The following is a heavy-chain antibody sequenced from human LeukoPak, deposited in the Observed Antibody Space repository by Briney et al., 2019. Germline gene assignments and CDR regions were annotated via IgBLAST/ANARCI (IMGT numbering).Heavy chain of an antibody. D-gene: IGHD3-16*01. Sequence: PGGSLRLSCAASAAFGHIFRDSWMPWVRQAPGKGLVWVSLIKSDGSGTIYADSVKGRFTISRDNAKNTLYLQMNSLRAEDTAVYFCATDWFGAVNSWGQGTLVTVSS. CDR2: IKSDGSGT. CDR1: GHIFRDSW. J-gene: IGHJ4*02. CDR3: ATDWFGAVNS. V-gene: IGHV3-74*01.